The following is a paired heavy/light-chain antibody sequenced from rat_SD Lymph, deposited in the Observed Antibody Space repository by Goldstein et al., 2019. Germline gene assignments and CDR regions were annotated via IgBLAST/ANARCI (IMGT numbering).Light chain of an antibody. CDR2: GAS. CDR3: LQYNYNPYT. CDR1: QNVGTN. Sequence: NTVMTQSPTSMFISVGDRVTMNCKASQNVGTNVDWYQQKTGQSPKLLIYGASNRYTGVPDRFTGSGSGTDFTLTISNMQAEDLAVYYCLQYNYNPYTFGAGTKLELK. V-gene: IGKV6S11*01. J-gene: IGKJ2-3*01.
Heavy chain of an antibody. CDR2: INSAGST. J-gene: IGHJ2*01. V-gene: IGHV3-3*01. CDR1: GYSITSSYR. D-gene: IGHD1-1*01. CDR3: ARGQWKLPFDY. Sequence: EVQLQESGPGLVKPSQSLSLTCSVTGYSITSSYRWNWIRKFPGNKLEWMGYINSAGSTNYNPSLKSRISITRDTSKNQFFLQVNSVTTEDTATYYCARGQWKLPFDYWGQGVMVTVSS.